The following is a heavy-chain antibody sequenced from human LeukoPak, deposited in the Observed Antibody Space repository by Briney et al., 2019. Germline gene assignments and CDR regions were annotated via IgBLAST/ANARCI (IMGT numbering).Heavy chain of an antibody. Sequence: GASVKVSCKASGYTFTSYGISWVRQAPGQGLEWMGWISAYNGNTNYAQKLQGRVTMTTDTSTSTAYMELRSLRSDDTAVYYCARDSVTMIVVVTRGGFDYWGQGTLVTVSS. CDR1: GYTFTSYG. V-gene: IGHV1-18*01. J-gene: IGHJ4*02. CDR2: ISAYNGNT. CDR3: ARDSVTMIVVVTRGGFDY. D-gene: IGHD3-22*01.